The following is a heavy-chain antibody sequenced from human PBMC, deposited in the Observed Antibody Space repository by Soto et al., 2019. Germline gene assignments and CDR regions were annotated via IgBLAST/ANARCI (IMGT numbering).Heavy chain of an antibody. CDR3: AKDHESAYYYGMDV. J-gene: IGHJ6*02. V-gene: IGHV3-23*01. CDR2: ISGSGGST. Sequence: EVQLLESGGGLVQPGGSLRLSCAASGFTFSSYAMSWVCQAPGKGLEWVSAISGSGGSTYYADSGKGRFTISRDNSKNTQYLQMNSLRAEDTAVYYCAKDHESAYYYGMDVWGQGTTVTVSS. CDR1: GFTFSSYA.